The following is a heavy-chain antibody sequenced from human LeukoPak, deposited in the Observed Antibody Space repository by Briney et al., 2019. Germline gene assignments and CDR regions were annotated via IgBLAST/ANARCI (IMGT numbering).Heavy chain of an antibody. CDR2: INHSGST. Sequence: SETLSLTCAVYGGSFSGYYWSWIRQPPGKGLEWIAEINHSGSTNYNPSLKSRVTISVDTSKNQFSLKLSPVTAADTAVYYCARANLTHTYYFDYWGQGTLVTVSS. CDR1: GGSFSGYY. CDR3: ARANLTHTYYFDY. V-gene: IGHV4-34*01. D-gene: IGHD4/OR15-4a*01. J-gene: IGHJ4*02.